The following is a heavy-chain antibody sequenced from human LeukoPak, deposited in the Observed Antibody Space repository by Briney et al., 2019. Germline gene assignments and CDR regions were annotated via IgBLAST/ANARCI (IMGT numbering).Heavy chain of an antibody. V-gene: IGHV4-4*07. D-gene: IGHD3-22*01. Sequence: SETLSLTCTVSGGSISSYYWNWIRQPAGKGLEWIGRIYTSGSTKYNPSLKSRVTMSVDTSKNQFSLKLSSVTAADTAVYYCARDGFYDSSGSYHRPFDYWGQGTLVSVSS. CDR3: ARDGFYDSSGSYHRPFDY. J-gene: IGHJ4*02. CDR2: IYTSGST. CDR1: GGSISSYY.